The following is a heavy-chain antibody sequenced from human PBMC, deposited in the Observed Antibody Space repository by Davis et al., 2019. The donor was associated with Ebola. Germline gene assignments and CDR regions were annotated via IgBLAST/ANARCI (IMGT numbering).Heavy chain of an antibody. J-gene: IGHJ4*02. CDR3: AKLCGGDCYSKFYFDY. Sequence: PGGSLRLSCAAPGFSFRSYDMHWVRQAPGKGLEWVTFIRYDAGNEYYADSVKGRFTVSRDNSKNTLYLQMNSLRAEDTAVYYCAKLCGGDCYSKFYFDYWGQGTLVTVSS. V-gene: IGHV3-30*02. CDR2: IRYDAGNE. CDR1: GFSFRSYD. D-gene: IGHD2-21*02.